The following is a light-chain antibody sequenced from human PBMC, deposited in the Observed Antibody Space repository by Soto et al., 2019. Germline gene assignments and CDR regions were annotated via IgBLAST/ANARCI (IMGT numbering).Light chain of an antibody. CDR2: DNN. V-gene: IGLV1-51*01. Sequence: QSVLTQPPSVSAAPGQKVTISCSGSSSNIGNNYVSWYQQLPGTAPKLLSYDNNKRPSGIPDRFSGSKSGTSATLGITGLQSGDEADYYCGPLDSSLSAPNCEFGGGTKLPVL. J-gene: IGLJ3*02. CDR3: GPLDSSLSAPNCE. CDR1: SSNIGNNY.